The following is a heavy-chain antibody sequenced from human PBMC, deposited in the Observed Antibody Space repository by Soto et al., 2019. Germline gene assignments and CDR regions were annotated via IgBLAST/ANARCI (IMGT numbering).Heavy chain of an antibody. CDR2: ISHLETT. CDR3: APGGGYDSFDF. Sequence: SETLSLTGSVCGGTMSYGGYSWSWIRQSPGKGLEWLGYISHLETTSYIPSFKCRLSFSIYMTSNHFSLSLSSMPPAHKPVYYSAPGGGYDSFDFWGQGTQGTLS. J-gene: IGHJ4*02. V-gene: IGHV4-30-2*06. CDR1: GGTMSYGGYS. D-gene: IGHD5-12*01.